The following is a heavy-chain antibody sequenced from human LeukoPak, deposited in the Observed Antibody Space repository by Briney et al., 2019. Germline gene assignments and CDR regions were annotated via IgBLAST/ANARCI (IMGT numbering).Heavy chain of an antibody. CDR3: AKDLSRTYALDI. CDR1: GFTFNIHT. V-gene: IGHV3-30*04. J-gene: IGHJ3*02. CDR2: ISGDGRNE. Sequence: GGSLRLSCAASGFTFNIHTMYWVRQAPGKGLEWVAAISGDGRNEFYADSVKGRFTISRDNSKNTLYLQMNSLQDEDAALYYCAKDLSRTYALDIWGQGTTVTASS. D-gene: IGHD2-2*01.